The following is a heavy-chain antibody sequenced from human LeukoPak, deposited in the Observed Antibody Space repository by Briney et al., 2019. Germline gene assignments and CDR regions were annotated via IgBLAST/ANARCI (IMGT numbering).Heavy chain of an antibody. J-gene: IGHJ4*02. Sequence: GASVKVSCKPSLYTLTVHSIDCGSQAPGQGLEWMGFINPNSGNTNYAQKFQGRVTMTRDTSISTAYMELSSLTSDDTAVYYCARELRPTTMTLVAYWGQGTLVTVSS. CDR1: LYTLTVHS. CDR3: ARELRPTTMTLVAY. D-gene: IGHD1-1*01. V-gene: IGHV1-2*03. CDR2: INPNSGNT.